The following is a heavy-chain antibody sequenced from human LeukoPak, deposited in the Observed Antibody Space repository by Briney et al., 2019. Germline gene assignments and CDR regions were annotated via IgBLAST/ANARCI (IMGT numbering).Heavy chain of an antibody. Sequence: ASVKVSCKASAYTSTGYYMHWVRQAPGQGLEWMGWINPKNGGANYAPSFQGRVTMTRDRSISTVYMELTRLTSDDTAVFYCARASFWESPINWFDPWGQGTLVTVSS. V-gene: IGHV1-2*07. CDR1: AYTSTGYY. CDR3: ARASFWESPINWFDP. CDR2: INPKNGGA. J-gene: IGHJ5*02. D-gene: IGHD3-16*01.